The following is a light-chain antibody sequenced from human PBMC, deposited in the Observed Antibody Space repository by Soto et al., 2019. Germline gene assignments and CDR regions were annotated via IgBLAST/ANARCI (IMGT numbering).Light chain of an antibody. J-gene: IGKJ3*01. Sequence: EIVLTQSPATLSLSPGERATLSCRASQSVSSYLAWYQQKPGQAPRILIYDASNRATGIPARFSGSGSGTDFSLTISSLEPEDVAVYYCQQRSNWPLFTFGPGTKVDIK. V-gene: IGKV3-11*01. CDR3: QQRSNWPLFT. CDR1: QSVSSY. CDR2: DAS.